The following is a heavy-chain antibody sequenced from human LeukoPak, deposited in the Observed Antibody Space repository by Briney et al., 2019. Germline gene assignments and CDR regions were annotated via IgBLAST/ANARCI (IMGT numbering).Heavy chain of an antibody. V-gene: IGHV3-33*01. J-gene: IGHJ4*02. CDR3: ARFHYVSDPMDY. CDR2: IWYDGSNK. Sequence: GGSLRLSCAASGFTFSSYGMHWVRQAPGKGLEWVAVIWYDGSNKYYADSVKGRFTISRDNSKNTLYLQMNSLRAEDTAVYYCARFHYVSDPMDYWGQGTLVTVSS. CDR1: GFTFSSYG. D-gene: IGHD3-10*02.